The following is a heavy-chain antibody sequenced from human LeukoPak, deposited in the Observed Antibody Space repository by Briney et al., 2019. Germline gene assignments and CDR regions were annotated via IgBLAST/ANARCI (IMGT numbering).Heavy chain of an antibody. J-gene: IGHJ3*02. Sequence: GGSLRLSCAASGFTFSSHAMSWVRQAPGKGLEWVSAISGSGGSTYYADSVKGRFTISRDNSKNTLYLQMNSLRAEDTAVYYCAKRSSSGYAFDIWGQGTMVTVSS. V-gene: IGHV3-23*01. CDR1: GFTFSSHA. CDR3: AKRSSSGYAFDI. CDR2: ISGSGGST. D-gene: IGHD6-13*01.